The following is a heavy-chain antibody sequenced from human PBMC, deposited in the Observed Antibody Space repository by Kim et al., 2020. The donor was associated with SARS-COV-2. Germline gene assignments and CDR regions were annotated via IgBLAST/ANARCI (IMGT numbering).Heavy chain of an antibody. V-gene: IGHV4-31*03. D-gene: IGHD1-1*01. CDR3: ARELEGWFDP. Sequence: SETLSLTCTVSGGSISSYGYYWSRIPQHPGKGLEWIGNIYYSRSTYYNPSLNSRVTISVDTSKNPFSLKLSAVTAAGTAEYYGARELEGWFDPWGQGTLVTVSS. J-gene: IGHJ5*02. CDR1: GGSISSYGYY. CDR2: IYYSRST.